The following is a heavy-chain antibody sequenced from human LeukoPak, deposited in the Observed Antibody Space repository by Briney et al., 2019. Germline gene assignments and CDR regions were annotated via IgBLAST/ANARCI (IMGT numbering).Heavy chain of an antibody. V-gene: IGHV1-2*02. Sequence: ASVTVSCKASGYTFTGYYMHWVRQALGQGLEWMGWINPNSGGTNYAQKFQGRVTMTRDTSISTAYMELSRLRSDDTAVYYCAAASIAAAGGYWGQGTLATVSS. CDR2: INPNSGGT. CDR1: GYTFTGYY. J-gene: IGHJ4*02. D-gene: IGHD6-13*01. CDR3: AAASIAAAGGY.